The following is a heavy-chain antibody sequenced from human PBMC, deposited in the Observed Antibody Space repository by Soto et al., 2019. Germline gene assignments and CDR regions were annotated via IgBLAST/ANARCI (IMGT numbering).Heavy chain of an antibody. D-gene: IGHD2-2*01. CDR3: ATGSSTSNLGYYYMDV. V-gene: IGHV1-24*01. Sequence: ASVKVSCKVSGYTLTEISMHWVRQAPGKGLEWMGGFDPEDGETIYAQKFQGRVTMTEDTSTDTAYMELSSLRSEDTAVYYCATGSSTSNLGYYYMDVWGKGTKVTVSS. CDR1: GYTLTEIS. CDR2: FDPEDGET. J-gene: IGHJ6*03.